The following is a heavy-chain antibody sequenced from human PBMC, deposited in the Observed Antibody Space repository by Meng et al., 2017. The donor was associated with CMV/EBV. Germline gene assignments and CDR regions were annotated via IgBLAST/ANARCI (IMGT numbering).Heavy chain of an antibody. D-gene: IGHD1-1*01. CDR3: ARGLRAERRLPFQKNYYYYTMDV. CDR2: MSPNSGNA. V-gene: IGHV1-8*03. Sequence: ASVKVSCKASAYTFINYEINWVRQATGQGLEWVGWMSPNSGNAAYTRKFQGRVTITRNTSISTAYMELSSLRSEDTAVYYCARGLRAERRLPFQKNYYYYTMDVWGQGTTVTVSS. J-gene: IGHJ6*02. CDR1: AYTFINYE.